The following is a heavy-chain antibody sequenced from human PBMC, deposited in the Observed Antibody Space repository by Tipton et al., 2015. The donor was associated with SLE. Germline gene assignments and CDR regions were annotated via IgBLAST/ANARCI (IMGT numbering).Heavy chain of an antibody. Sequence: TLSLTCAVYGGSFSGYYWSWIRQSPGKGLGWIGEINLSGSTKYNPSLKSRVTISVDTSKNQFSLKLASVTAADTAVYYCARRFGRSGSLGRDWYFDLWGRGTLVTVS. J-gene: IGHJ2*01. CDR2: INLSGST. CDR3: ARRFGRSGSLGRDWYFDL. CDR1: GGSFSGYY. D-gene: IGHD3-16*01. V-gene: IGHV4-34*01.